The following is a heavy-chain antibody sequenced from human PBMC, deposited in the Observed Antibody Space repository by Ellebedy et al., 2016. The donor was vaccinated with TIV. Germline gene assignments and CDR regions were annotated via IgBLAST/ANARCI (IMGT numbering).Heavy chain of an antibody. CDR1: GYSFSHYW. D-gene: IGHD6-6*01. CDR2: IYPGDSDT. V-gene: IGHV5-51*01. J-gene: IGHJ5*02. Sequence: GESLKISCKVSGYSFSHYWIAWVRQMPGKGLDYMGIIYPGDSDTRYSPSFQGQVIISADKSINTAYLQWTRLQASDTAMYYCARLYSSSSYNWFDPWGQGTLVTDSS. CDR3: ARLYSSSSYNWFDP.